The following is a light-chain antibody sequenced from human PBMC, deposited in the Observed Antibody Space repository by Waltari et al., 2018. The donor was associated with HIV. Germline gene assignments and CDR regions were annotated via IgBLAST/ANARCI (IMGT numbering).Light chain of an antibody. J-gene: IGKJ3*01. CDR3: QQLNTYPLT. Sequence: DIQLTQSPSFLSASVGDGVTITCRASQGISFHLAWYQQRPGKAPNLLIYAASTLQSGVPSRFSGSGSGTEFTLTISNLQPEDFATYCCQQLNTYPLTFGPGTTVDIK. V-gene: IGKV1-9*01. CDR2: AAS. CDR1: QGISFH.